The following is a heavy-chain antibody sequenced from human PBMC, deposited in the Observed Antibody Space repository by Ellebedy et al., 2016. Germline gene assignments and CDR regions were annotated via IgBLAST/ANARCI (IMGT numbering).Heavy chain of an antibody. J-gene: IGHJ4*02. D-gene: IGHD3-22*01. V-gene: IGHV1-2*02. CDR1: GYTFTGYY. CDR3: ARELKSGYYYVYFDY. CDR2: INPNSGGT. Sequence: ASVKVSXXASGYTFTGYYMHWVRQAPGQGLEWMGWINPNSGGTNYAQKFQGRVTMTRDTSISTAYMELSRLRSDDTAVYYCARELKSGYYYVYFDYWGQGTLVTVSS.